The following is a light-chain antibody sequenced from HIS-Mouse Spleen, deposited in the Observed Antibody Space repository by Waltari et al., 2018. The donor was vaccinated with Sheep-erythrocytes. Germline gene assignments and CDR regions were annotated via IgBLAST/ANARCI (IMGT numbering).Light chain of an antibody. CDR1: QSISSY. CDR3: QQSYSTPYT. CDR2: AAS. V-gene: IGKV1-39*01. J-gene: IGKJ2*01. Sequence: DIQMTQSPSSLSASVGDRVTITCRASQSISSYLNWYQQKPGKCPKILIYAASSLQSGVPSRFSGSGSGTDFTLTISSLQPEDFATYYCQQSYSTPYTFGQGTKLEIK.